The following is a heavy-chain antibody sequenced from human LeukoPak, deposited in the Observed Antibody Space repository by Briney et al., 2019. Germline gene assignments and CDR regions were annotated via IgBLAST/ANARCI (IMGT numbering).Heavy chain of an antibody. Sequence: SETLSLTCTVSGYSISSDYYWGWIRQPPGKGLEWIGSIYHSGSTYYKPSLKSRVTISVDKSKNQFSLKLSSVTAADTAVYYCASYYVWGSYRKGGFDYWGQGTLVTVSS. V-gene: IGHV4-38-2*02. CDR3: ASYYVWGSYRKGGFDY. J-gene: IGHJ4*02. CDR2: IYHSGST. D-gene: IGHD3-16*02. CDR1: GYSISSDYY.